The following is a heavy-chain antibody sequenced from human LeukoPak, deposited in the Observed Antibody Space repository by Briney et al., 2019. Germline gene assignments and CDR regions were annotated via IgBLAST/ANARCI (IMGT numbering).Heavy chain of an antibody. J-gene: IGHJ4*02. D-gene: IGHD2-21*02. Sequence: GALRLSCAASGFTFSSYAMTWVRQAPGKGLEWVSAISGSGGSTYYADSVKGRFTISRDNSKNTLYLRINSLRAEDTAVYYCAKLGGIVVVTASWYWGQGTLVTVSS. CDR2: ISGSGGST. CDR3: AKLGGIVVVTASWY. CDR1: GFTFSSYA. V-gene: IGHV3-23*01.